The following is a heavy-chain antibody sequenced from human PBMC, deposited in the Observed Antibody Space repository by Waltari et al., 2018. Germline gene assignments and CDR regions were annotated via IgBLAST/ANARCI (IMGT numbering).Heavy chain of an antibody. CDR2: LSYDGNNK. CDR3: TSDTRKELRYCGWSPRDAMDV. V-gene: IGHV3-30*01. Sequence: QVQLVESGGGVVQPGGSLRLSCAASGFTFSSYSLHWVRQAPGKGLEWVAVLSYDGNNKKYAEAAKGRCTISIDNSKNPLFLEMNSLGADDTAVYYCTSDTRKELRYCGWSPRDAMDVWGQGTTVTVSS. D-gene: IGHD3-9*01. CDR1: GFTFSSYS. J-gene: IGHJ6*02.